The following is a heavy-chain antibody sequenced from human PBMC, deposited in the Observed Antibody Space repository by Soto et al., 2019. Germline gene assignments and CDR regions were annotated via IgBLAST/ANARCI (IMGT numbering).Heavy chain of an antibody. D-gene: IGHD2-15*01. V-gene: IGHV1-69*13. J-gene: IGHJ6*02. CDR2: IIPIFGTA. Sequence: SVKVSCKASGGTFSSYAISWVRQAPGQGLEWMGGIIPIFGTANYAQKFQGRVTITADESTSTAYMELSSLRSEDTAVYYCARDRDNIVVVVAATLEGGYYYYGMDVWG. CDR3: ARDRDNIVVVVAATLEGGYYYYGMDV. CDR1: GGTFSSYA.